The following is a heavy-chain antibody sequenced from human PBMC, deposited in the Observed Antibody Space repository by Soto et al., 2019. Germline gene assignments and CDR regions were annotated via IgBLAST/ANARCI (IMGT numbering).Heavy chain of an antibody. D-gene: IGHD3-22*01. CDR1: GDSISSYY. V-gene: IGHV4-59*01. CDR3: ALRSMAVVPEY. Sequence: QVQLQESGPGLVKPSETLSLTCAVSGDSISSYYCMWIRQPPGKGLESIGYLYYGRSANYNPSLKSRVTLAVDTSTNQCSLTLNSMTAADTAVYYCALRSMAVVPEYWGQGTLVTVSS. CDR2: LYYGRSA. J-gene: IGHJ4*02.